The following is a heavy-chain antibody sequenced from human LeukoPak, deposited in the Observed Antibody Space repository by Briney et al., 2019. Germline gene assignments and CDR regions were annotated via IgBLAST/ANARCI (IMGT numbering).Heavy chain of an antibody. Sequence: GGSLRLSCEGSGFSFSSYWMTWVRQLPGKGPEWLANIGQDESERYFADSVKGRFTISRDNAKKSVYLHMSSLRAEDTALYYCARLSVYYYGSYFYYYMDVWGKGTTVTVSS. CDR1: GFSFSSYW. V-gene: IGHV3-7*01. CDR3: ARLSVYYYGSYFYYYMDV. D-gene: IGHD3-10*01. J-gene: IGHJ6*03. CDR2: IGQDESER.